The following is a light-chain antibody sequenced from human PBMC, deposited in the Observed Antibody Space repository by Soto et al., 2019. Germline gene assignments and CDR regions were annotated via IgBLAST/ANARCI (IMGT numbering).Light chain of an antibody. J-gene: IGLJ1*01. CDR1: SSDVGGYNY. CDR3: SSYAGSKSYV. V-gene: IGLV2-8*01. CDR2: EVS. Sequence: QSVLTQPPSASGSPGQSVTISCTGTSSDVGGYNYVSWYQQHPGKAPKLMIFEVSERPSGVPDRFSGSKSGNTASLTVPGLQPEDEANYYCSSYAGSKSYVFGSGTKVTVL.